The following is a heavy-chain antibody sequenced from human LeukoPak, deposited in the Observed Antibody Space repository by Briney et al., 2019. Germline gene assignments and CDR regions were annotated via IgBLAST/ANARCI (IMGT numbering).Heavy chain of an antibody. V-gene: IGHV3-23*01. CDR2: ISGSGGIT. Sequence: QSGGSLRLSCAASGFTFSSYAMSWVRQAPGKGLEWVSSISGSGGITYYADSVKGRFTISRDNYKNTVFLQMNSLRAEDTAVYYCAKDLTGSYDYWGQGTLVTVSA. D-gene: IGHD1-26*01. CDR3: AKDLTGSYDY. J-gene: IGHJ4*02. CDR1: GFTFSSYA.